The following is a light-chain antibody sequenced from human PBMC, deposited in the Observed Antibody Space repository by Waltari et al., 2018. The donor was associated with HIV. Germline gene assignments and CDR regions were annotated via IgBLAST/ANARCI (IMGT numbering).Light chain of an antibody. CDR2: GAS. Sequence: EIVMTHSPATLSESPGGRTTLSCRGSHGVSNNVSWFQQQPGQAPRLLIYGASTRATGVPGRFSGSGSGKDFTLTISSLQSEDFALYYCQQNDDWPWTFGQGTKVEIK. J-gene: IGKJ1*01. CDR1: HGVSNN. V-gene: IGKV3-15*01. CDR3: QQNDDWPWT.